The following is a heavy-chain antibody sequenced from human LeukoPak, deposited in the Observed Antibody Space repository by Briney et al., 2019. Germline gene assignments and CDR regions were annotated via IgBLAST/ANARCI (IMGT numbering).Heavy chain of an antibody. CDR1: GFTFNNYA. Sequence: PGRSLRLSCAASGFTFNNYAMTWVRQAPGKGLEWVSAISNSGGNTYYADSLKGRFTISRDNSNNTLYLQMYGLRAEDTAVYYCARGTGIARPDYWGQGTLVTVSS. J-gene: IGHJ4*02. CDR3: ARGTGIARPDY. V-gene: IGHV3-23*01. CDR2: ISNSGGNT. D-gene: IGHD6-6*01.